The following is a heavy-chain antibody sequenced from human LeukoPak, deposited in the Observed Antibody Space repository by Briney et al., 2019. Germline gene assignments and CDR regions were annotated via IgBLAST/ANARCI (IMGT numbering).Heavy chain of an antibody. CDR2: ISYDGSNK. V-gene: IGHV3-30-3*02. D-gene: IGHD6-13*01. CDR1: GFTFSSYA. Sequence: SGGSLRLSCAASGFTFSSYAMHWVRQAPGKGLEWVAVISYDGSNKYYADSVKGRFTISRDNSKNTLYLQMNSLRAEDTAVYYCAKIEGELYTYGSSWHSREDAFDIWGQGTMVTVSS. CDR3: AKIEGELYTYGSSWHSREDAFDI. J-gene: IGHJ3*02.